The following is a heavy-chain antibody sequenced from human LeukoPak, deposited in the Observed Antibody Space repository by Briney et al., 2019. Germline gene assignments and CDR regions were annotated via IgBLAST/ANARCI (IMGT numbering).Heavy chain of an antibody. Sequence: SETLSLTCTVSSGSISSHYWSWIRQPPGKGLEWIGYIYYSGSTHYNPSLESRVTISLDTSRNQFSLRLTSVTAADTAVYYCARSESYDSSGYYSAWGQGTLVTVSS. CDR2: IYYSGST. CDR1: SGSISSHY. J-gene: IGHJ4*02. V-gene: IGHV4-59*11. D-gene: IGHD3-22*01. CDR3: ARSESYDSSGYYSA.